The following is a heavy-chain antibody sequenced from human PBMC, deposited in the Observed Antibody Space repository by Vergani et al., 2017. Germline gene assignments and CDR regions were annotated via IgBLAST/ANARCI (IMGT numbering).Heavy chain of an antibody. Sequence: QVQLVQSGAEVKKPGSSVKVSCKASGGTFSSYAISWVRQAPGQGLEWMGGIIHSFGTANYAQKFQGRVTITADESTSTAYMGLSSLRAEDTAVYYGAGGRYYGSSGLPFDWGQGTLVTVSS. J-gene: IGHJ4*02. CDR1: GGTFSSYA. CDR3: AGGRYYGSSGLPFD. D-gene: IGHD3-22*01. CDR2: IIHSFGTA. V-gene: IGHV1-69*12.